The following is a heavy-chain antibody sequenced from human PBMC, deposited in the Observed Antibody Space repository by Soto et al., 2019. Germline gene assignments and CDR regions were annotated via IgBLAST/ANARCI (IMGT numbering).Heavy chain of an antibody. Sequence: SVKVSCKASGGTFSSYAISWVRQSPLQGLEWMGGIIPIFGTANYAQKFQGRVTITADESTSTAYMELSSLRSEDTAVYYCARVRLKDYYGSGSYPHYYYYGMDVWGQGTTVTVSS. J-gene: IGHJ6*02. CDR2: IIPIFGTA. CDR1: GGTFSSYA. D-gene: IGHD3-10*01. CDR3: ARVRLKDYYGSGSYPHYYYYGMDV. V-gene: IGHV1-69*13.